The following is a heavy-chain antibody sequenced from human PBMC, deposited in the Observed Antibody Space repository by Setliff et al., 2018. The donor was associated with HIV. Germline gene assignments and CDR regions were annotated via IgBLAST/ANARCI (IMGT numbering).Heavy chain of an antibody. Sequence: SGPTLVNPTQTLTLTCTFSGFSLSTGGVGVGWIRQPPGKALEWLALIYWNDDKRYSPSLKSRLTITKDTSKNQVVLQMTNMDPVDTATYYCAHNRDHTGPYYYDYWGQGALVTVSS. CDR2: IYWNDDK. CDR3: AHNRDHTGPYYYDY. D-gene: IGHD3-16*01. CDR1: GFSLSTGGVG. V-gene: IGHV2-5*01. J-gene: IGHJ4*02.